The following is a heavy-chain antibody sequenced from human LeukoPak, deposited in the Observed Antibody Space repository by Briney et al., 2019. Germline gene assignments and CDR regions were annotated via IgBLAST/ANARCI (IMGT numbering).Heavy chain of an antibody. CDR1: GYTFTSYG. D-gene: IGHD3-22*01. CDR2: ISAYNGNT. CDR3: HPSYYDSSGYYPPLDY. V-gene: IGHV1-18*01. J-gene: IGHJ4*02. Sequence: ASVKVSCKASGYTFTSYGISWVRQAPGQGLEWMGWISAYNGNTNYAQKLQGRVTMTTDTSTSTAYMELRSLRSDDTAVYYCHPSYYDSSGYYPPLDYWGQGTLVTVSS.